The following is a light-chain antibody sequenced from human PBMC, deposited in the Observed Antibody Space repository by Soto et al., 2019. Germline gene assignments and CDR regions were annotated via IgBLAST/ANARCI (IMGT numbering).Light chain of an antibody. CDR3: GTWDSSLSAVV. J-gene: IGLJ2*01. V-gene: IGLV1-51*02. CDR1: ISNIGINY. CDR2: ENN. Sequence: QSVLTQPPSVSAAPGQKVTISCSGSISNIGINYVSWYQQLPGTAPKLLIYENNRRPSGIPDRFSGSKSGTSATLGITGLQTGDEADYYCGTWDSSLSAVVFGGGTQLTVL.